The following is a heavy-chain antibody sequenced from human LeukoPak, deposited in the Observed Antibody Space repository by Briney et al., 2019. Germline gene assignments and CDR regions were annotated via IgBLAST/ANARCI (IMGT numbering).Heavy chain of an antibody. J-gene: IGHJ3*02. V-gene: IGHV3-7*01. CDR1: GFTFSSYW. CDR2: IKQDGSEK. CDR3: ASPNRITMIGGDAFDI. Sequence: GGSLRLSCAASGFTFSSYWMSWVRQAPGKGLEWVANIKQDGSEKYYVDSVKGRFTISRDNAKNSLYLQMNSLRVEDTAVYYCASPNRITMIGGDAFDIWGQGTMVTVSS. D-gene: IGHD3-22*01.